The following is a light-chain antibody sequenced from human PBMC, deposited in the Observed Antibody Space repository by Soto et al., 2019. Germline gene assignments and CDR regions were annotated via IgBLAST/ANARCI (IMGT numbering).Light chain of an antibody. CDR3: QQYGSSRMYT. CDR2: GAS. Sequence: EIVLTQSPGTLSLSPGERATLSCRASQSVSSSYLAWYQQKPGQAPRLLIYGASGRATGIPDRFSGSGSGTDFTLTISRLEPEDFAVYYWQQYGSSRMYTFGQGTKLEIK. J-gene: IGKJ2*01. CDR1: QSVSSSY. V-gene: IGKV3-20*01.